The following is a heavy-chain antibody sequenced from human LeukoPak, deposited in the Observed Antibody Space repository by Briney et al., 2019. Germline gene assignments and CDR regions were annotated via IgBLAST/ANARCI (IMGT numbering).Heavy chain of an antibody. CDR2: INPNSGGT. V-gene: IGHV1-2*02. J-gene: IGHJ5*02. D-gene: IGHD2-15*01. Sequence: GASVTVSCKTSGYSFTGYWIHWVRQAPGQGFEWLGWINPNSGGTNYAQKFQDSVSMTRDTSINTVYMELSSLRLDDTAVYYCARGVAAGGRRLDPWGQGTLITVSS. CDR1: GYSFTGYW. CDR3: ARGVAAGGRRLDP.